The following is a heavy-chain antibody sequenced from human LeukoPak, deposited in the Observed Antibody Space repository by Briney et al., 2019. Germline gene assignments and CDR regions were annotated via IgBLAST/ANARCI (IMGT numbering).Heavy chain of an antibody. D-gene: IGHD4-23*01. CDR2: IRTRINSSTT. J-gene: IGHJ3*02. CDR1: GFIFSDYI. V-gene: IGHV3-72*01. CDR3: SRDGGEGGNSAFDI. Sequence: PGGSLRLSCAASGFIFSDYITDWVRQAPGKGLEWVGRIRTRINSSTTEYAASVKGRFTISRDDSKNSMYLHMNSLKTEDTAVYHCSRDGGEGGNSAFDIWGQGTMVTVSS.